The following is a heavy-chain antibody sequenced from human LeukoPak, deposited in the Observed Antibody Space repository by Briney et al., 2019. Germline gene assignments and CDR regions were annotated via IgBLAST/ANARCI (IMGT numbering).Heavy chain of an antibody. Sequence: ASVKASCKVSGYTLTELSMHWVRQAPGKGLEWMGGFDPEDGETIYAQKFQGRVTMTEDTSTDTAYMELSNLRSEDTAVYYCATGQTYGTVTFDYWGQGTLVTVSS. CDR3: ATGQTYGTVTFDY. CDR1: GYTLTELS. D-gene: IGHD4-17*01. V-gene: IGHV1-24*01. J-gene: IGHJ4*02. CDR2: FDPEDGET.